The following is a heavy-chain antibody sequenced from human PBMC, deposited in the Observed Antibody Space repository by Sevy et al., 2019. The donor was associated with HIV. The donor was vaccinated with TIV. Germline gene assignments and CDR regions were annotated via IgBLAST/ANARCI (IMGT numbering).Heavy chain of an antibody. D-gene: IGHD6-19*01. CDR2: ISSSGSTI. V-gene: IGHV3-48*03. J-gene: IGHJ5*02. CDR3: VREKGEQWLSVDWFDP. CDR1: GFTFSYYE. Sequence: QLGGSLRLSCAASGFTFSYYEMNWVRQAPGRGLEWVSYISSSGSTIYYADSVKGRFTISRDNAKNSLYLQMNSLRAEDTAVYYCVREKGEQWLSVDWFDPWGQGTLVTVSS.